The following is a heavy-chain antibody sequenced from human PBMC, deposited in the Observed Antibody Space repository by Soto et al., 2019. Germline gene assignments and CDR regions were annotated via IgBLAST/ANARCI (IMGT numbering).Heavy chain of an antibody. V-gene: IGHV3-23*01. CDR1: GFTFSSYA. J-gene: IGHJ4*02. CDR3: AKETIYYYDSSGYYPFDY. Sequence: GGSLRLSCAASGFTFSSYAMSWVRQAPGKGLEWVSAISGSGGSTYYADSVKGRFTISRDNSKNTLYLQMNSLRAEDTAVYYCAKETIYYYDSSGYYPFDYWGQGTLVTVSS. CDR2: ISGSGGST. D-gene: IGHD3-22*01.